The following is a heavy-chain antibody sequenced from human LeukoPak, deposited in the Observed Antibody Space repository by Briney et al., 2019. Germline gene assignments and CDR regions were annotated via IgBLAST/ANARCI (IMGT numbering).Heavy chain of an antibody. CDR1: GFTFSSYA. J-gene: IGHJ4*02. CDR2: ISYDGSNK. V-gene: IGHV3-30-3*01. Sequence: PGGSLRLSCAASGFTFSSYAMHWVRQAPGKGLEWVAVISYDGSNKYYADSVKGRFTISRDNSKNTLYLQMNSLRAEDTAVYYCARDGIMSPGSFDYWGQGTLVTVSS. D-gene: IGHD3-16*01. CDR3: ARDGIMSPGSFDY.